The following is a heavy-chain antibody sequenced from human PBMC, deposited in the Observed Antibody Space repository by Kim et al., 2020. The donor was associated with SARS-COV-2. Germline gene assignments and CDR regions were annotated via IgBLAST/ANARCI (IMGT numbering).Heavy chain of an antibody. J-gene: IGHJ4*02. D-gene: IGHD3-22*01. CDR3: ATDFFDSSGR. CDR1: GFKFSSFA. V-gene: IGHV3-30*04. Sequence: GGSLRLSCAASGFKFSSFAMHWVRQTAGKGLEWVAVVSDDGGHSFYADSVKGRFTISRDNSKNTVFLQMNSLRIEDTGFYFCATDFFDSSGRWGQGTRVT. CDR2: VSDDGGHS.